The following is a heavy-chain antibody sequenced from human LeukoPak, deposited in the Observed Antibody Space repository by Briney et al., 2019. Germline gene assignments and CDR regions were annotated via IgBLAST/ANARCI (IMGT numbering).Heavy chain of an antibody. J-gene: IGHJ4*02. V-gene: IGHV3-74*01. CDR3: ASPDSESPFLDY. CDR2: IANDGSTK. Sequence: GGSLRLSCEVSGFTLSNHWMHWVRQVPGKGLEWVSRIANDGSTKTYADSVKGRFTVSRDNAKNTVYLQMNSLRAEDTAIYYCASPDSESPFLDYWGQGTLVTVSS. D-gene: IGHD4-11*01. CDR1: GFTLSNHW.